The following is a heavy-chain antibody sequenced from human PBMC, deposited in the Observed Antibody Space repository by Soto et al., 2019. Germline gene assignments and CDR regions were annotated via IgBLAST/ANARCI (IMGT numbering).Heavy chain of an antibody. CDR1: GYTFTGYA. CDR2: INGGNGDT. D-gene: IGHD2-2*01. V-gene: IGHV1-3*01. Sequence: GASVQVSCKASGYTFTGYAIHWVRQAPGQRHEWMGWINGGNGDTKYSQKFQGRVTITRDTSASTAYMELTSLGSEDTAVYHCARGECSSTSCQYYFDGWGQATMVTLSS. J-gene: IGHJ4*02. CDR3: ARGECSSTSCQYYFDG.